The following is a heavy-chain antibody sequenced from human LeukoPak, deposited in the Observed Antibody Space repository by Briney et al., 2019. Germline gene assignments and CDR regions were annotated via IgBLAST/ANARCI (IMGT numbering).Heavy chain of an antibody. CDR3: ARGTTVAGTWVFDY. Sequence: GASVTVSCKASGGTFSSYAISWVRQAPGQGLEWMGGIIPIFGTANYAQKFQGRVTITADKSTSTAYMELSSLRSEDTAVYYCARGTTVAGTWVFDYWGQGTLVTVSS. V-gene: IGHV1-69*06. CDR2: IIPIFGTA. D-gene: IGHD6-19*01. CDR1: GGTFSSYA. J-gene: IGHJ4*02.